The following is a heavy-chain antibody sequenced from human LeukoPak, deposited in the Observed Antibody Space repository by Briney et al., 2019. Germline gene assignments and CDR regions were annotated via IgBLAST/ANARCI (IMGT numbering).Heavy chain of an antibody. CDR2: IYHSGGT. J-gene: IGHJ4*02. D-gene: IGHD3-9*01. V-gene: IGHV4-30-2*01. CDR1: GGSISSGGYS. CDR3: ARARYYDILTGPLLDY. Sequence: PSETLSLTCAVSGGSISSGGYSWSWIRQPPGKGLEWIGYIYHSGGTYYNPSLKSRVTISVDRSKNQFSLKLSSVTAADTAVYYCARARYYDILTGPLLDYWGQGTLVTVSS.